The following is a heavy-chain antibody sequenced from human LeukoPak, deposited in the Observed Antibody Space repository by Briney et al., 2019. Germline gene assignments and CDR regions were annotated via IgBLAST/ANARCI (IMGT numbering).Heavy chain of an antibody. J-gene: IGHJ4*02. CDR2: INPNSGGT. CDR3: ARDSGDGYNLFDY. D-gene: IGHD5-24*01. CDR1: GYTFTGYY. V-gene: IGHV1-2*02. Sequence: ASVKVSCKASGYTFTGYYMHWVRQAPGQGLEWMGWINPNSGGTNYAQKFQGRVTMTRDTSITTAYMELSRLRSDDTAVYYCARDSGDGYNLFDYWGLGTLVTVSS.